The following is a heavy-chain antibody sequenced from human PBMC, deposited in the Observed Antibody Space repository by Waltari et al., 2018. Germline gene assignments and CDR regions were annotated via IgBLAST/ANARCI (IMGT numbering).Heavy chain of an antibody. D-gene: IGHD3-10*01. CDR3: AKDVSPDGFNDLDY. V-gene: IGHV3-23*01. CDR1: AFTFRTYA. Sequence: EVQLLESGGGLVQPGESLRLSCAASAFTFRTYAMSWVRQAPGKGLEWVSLITGNGDTIKYADSVKGRFTISRDNSKNTLYLQMNSLRADDMAVYYCAKDVSPDGFNDLDYWGQGTLVTVSS. CDR2: ITGNGDTI. J-gene: IGHJ4*02.